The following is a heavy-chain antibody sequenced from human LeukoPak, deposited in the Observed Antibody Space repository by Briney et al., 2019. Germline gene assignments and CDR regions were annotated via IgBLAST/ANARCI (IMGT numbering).Heavy chain of an antibody. Sequence: GGSLRLSCAASGFTLSSYEMNWVRQAPGKGLEWVSYIGGGSSIYYADSVKGRFTISRDNAKNSLYLQMNSLRAEDTAGYYCARCGFGVPGPPCSWIDSWGQGTLVIVSS. CDR1: GFTLSSYE. CDR3: ARCGFGVPGPPCSWIDS. CDR2: IGGGSSI. V-gene: IGHV3-48*03. D-gene: IGHD3-3*01. J-gene: IGHJ4*02.